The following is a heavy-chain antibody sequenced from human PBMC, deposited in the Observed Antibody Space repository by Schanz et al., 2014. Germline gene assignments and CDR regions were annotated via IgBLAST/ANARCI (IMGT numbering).Heavy chain of an antibody. CDR1: GFTVNTNY. CDR2: MYINSGST. J-gene: IGHJ3*01. V-gene: IGHV3-53*01. CDR3: ARDGGRDGYNLAFDV. Sequence: EVQLVESGGGLIQPGGSLRLSCAVSGFTVNTNYMSWVRQAPGKGLEWISSMYINSGSTQYADSVKGRFIISRDSSKNTLFLQMYSLRAEDTAVYFCARDGGRDGYNLAFDVWGQGTLVTVSS. D-gene: IGHD5-12*01.